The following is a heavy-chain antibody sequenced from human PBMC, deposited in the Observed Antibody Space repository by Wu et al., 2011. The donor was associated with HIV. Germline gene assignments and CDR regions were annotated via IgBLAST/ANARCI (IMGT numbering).Heavy chain of an antibody. V-gene: IGHV1-18*01. Sequence: QVQLVQSGAEVKKPGASVRVSCKASGYTFTSYGISWVRQAPGQGLEWMGWISAYNGNNNYAQKVQGRVTMTTDTSTSTAYMELRSLRSDDTAVYYCARVKGHIVVVVGAYTEFDYWGQGTLVTVSS. CDR2: ISAYNGNN. CDR1: GYTFTSYG. J-gene: IGHJ4*02. D-gene: IGHD2-15*01. CDR3: ARVKGHIVVVVGAYTEFDY.